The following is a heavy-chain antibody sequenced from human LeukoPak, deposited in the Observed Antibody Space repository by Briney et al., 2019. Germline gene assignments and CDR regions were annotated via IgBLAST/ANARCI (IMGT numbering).Heavy chain of an antibody. CDR1: GYTFTSYD. Sequence: ASVKVSCKASGYTFTSYDINGVRQATGQGLEWMGWMNPNSGNTGTAQKFQGRVTMTRKTSISTAYMELSSLRSEETAVYYCARLEGITIFGVVPHYYYGMDVWGQGTTVTVSS. CDR3: ARLEGITIFGVVPHYYYGMDV. J-gene: IGHJ6*02. D-gene: IGHD3-3*01. V-gene: IGHV1-8*01. CDR2: MNPNSGNT.